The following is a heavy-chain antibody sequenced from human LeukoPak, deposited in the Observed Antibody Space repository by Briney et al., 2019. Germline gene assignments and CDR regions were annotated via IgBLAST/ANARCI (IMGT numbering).Heavy chain of an antibody. CDR3: AKPDYYDSSGLNYFDY. CDR1: GFTFSSYG. Sequence: PGGSLRLSCAASGFTFSSYGMHWVRQAPGKGLEWVAFIRYDGSNKYYADSVKGRFTISRDNSKNTLYLQMNSLRAEDPAVYYCAKPDYYDSSGLNYFDYWGQGTLVTVSS. V-gene: IGHV3-30*02. J-gene: IGHJ4*02. D-gene: IGHD3-22*01. CDR2: IRYDGSNK.